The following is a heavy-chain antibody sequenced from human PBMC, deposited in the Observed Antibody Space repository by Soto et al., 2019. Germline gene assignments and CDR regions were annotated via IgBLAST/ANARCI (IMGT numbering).Heavy chain of an antibody. CDR2: IYYSGST. Sequence: SETLSLTCTVSGGSISSYYWSWSRQPPGKGLEWIGYIYYSGSTNYNPSLKSRVTISVDTSKNQFSLKLSSVTAADTAVYYCARRPYGDWYYFDYWGQGTLITVSS. V-gene: IGHV4-59*08. D-gene: IGHD4-17*01. CDR1: GGSISSYY. J-gene: IGHJ4*02. CDR3: ARRPYGDWYYFDY.